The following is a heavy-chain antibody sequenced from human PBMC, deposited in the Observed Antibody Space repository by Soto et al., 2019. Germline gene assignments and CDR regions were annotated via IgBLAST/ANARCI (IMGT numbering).Heavy chain of an antibody. J-gene: IGHJ6*02. CDR2: MYYSGST. Sequence: SETLSLTCTVSVGSISSSSYYWGLIRQPPGKGLEWIGSMYYSGSTYYNPSLKSRVTMSVDPSKNQFSLRLSSVTAADTAVYYCARDRIVAAGSRNNYYYYYGMDVWGQGTTVTVSS. CDR3: ARDRIVAAGSRNNYYYYYGMDV. D-gene: IGHD6-13*01. CDR1: VGSISSSSYY. V-gene: IGHV4-39*01.